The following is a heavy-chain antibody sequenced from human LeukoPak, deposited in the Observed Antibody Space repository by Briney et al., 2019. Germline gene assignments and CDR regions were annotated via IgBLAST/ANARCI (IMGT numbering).Heavy chain of an antibody. D-gene: IGHD2-15*01. CDR1: GGSISSYY. J-gene: IGHJ4*02. CDR3: ARQSVVVVAAMFYFDY. CDR2: IYISGDT. Sequence: SETLSLICTVSGGSISSYYWTWIRKSAGKGLEWIGRIYISGDTRYNPSLKSRVTISVDTSKSQFSLKLSSVTAADTAVYYCARQSVVVVAAMFYFDYWGQGTLVTVSS. V-gene: IGHV4-4*07.